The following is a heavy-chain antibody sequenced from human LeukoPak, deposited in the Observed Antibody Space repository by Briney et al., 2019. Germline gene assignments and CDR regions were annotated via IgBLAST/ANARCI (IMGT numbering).Heavy chain of an antibody. D-gene: IGHD5-24*01. J-gene: IGHJ4*02. CDR2: ISSSGSTI. CDR3: ARGALEMATITSPYYFGY. CDR1: GFTFSSYE. Sequence: GGSLRLSCAASGFTFSSYEMNWVRQAPGKGLEWVSYISSSGSTIYYADSVKGRFTISRDNAKNSLYLQMNSLRAEDTAVYYCARGALEMATITSPYYFGYWGQGTLVTVSS. V-gene: IGHV3-48*03.